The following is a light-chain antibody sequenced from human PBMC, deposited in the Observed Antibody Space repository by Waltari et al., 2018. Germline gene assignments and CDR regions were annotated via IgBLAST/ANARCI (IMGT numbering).Light chain of an antibody. Sequence: EIVMTQSPVTLSVSPGERATLSCRASQSISNNLAWYQQKPGQAPRLLVYGASTRATGIPARFSGGGSGTEFTLTISSLQSEYFAVYYCQQYYNWPQTFGQGTKLEIK. J-gene: IGKJ2*01. V-gene: IGKV3-15*01. CDR3: QQYYNWPQT. CDR1: QSISNN. CDR2: GAS.